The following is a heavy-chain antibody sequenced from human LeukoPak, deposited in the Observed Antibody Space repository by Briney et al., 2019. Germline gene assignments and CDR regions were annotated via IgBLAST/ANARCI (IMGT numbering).Heavy chain of an antibody. CDR2: TSGSGGST. Sequence: GGSLRLSCAASGLTFSSYAVSWVRQAPGKGLEWVSGTSGSGGSTYYAGSVKGRFTISRDNSKNTLYLQMNSLRVEDTAVYYCAKNGGSQCYSHLDSWGQGTLVTVSS. V-gene: IGHV3-23*01. D-gene: IGHD2-15*01. CDR3: AKNGGSQCYSHLDS. CDR1: GLTFSSYA. J-gene: IGHJ4*02.